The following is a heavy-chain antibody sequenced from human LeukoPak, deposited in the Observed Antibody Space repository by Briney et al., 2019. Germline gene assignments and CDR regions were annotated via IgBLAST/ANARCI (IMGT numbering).Heavy chain of an antibody. J-gene: IGHJ3*02. CDR3: ARAPAPYYYDSSGDLGDAFDI. CDR1: GFTVSSNY. Sequence: GGSLRLSCAASGFTVSSNYMSWVRQAPGKGLEWVSVIYSGGSTYYADSVKGRFTISRDNAKNSLYLQMNSLRDEDTAVYYCARAPAPYYYDSSGDLGDAFDIWGQGTMVTVSS. V-gene: IGHV3-53*01. CDR2: IYSGGST. D-gene: IGHD3-22*01.